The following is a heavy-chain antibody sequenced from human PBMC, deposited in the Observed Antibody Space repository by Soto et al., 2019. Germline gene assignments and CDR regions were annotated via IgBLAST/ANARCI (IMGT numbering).Heavy chain of an antibody. CDR3: ARDGVDMKRYYFDY. Sequence: ASVKVSWKASGDTITSKYMQWVRQSNGQGLEWMGIINPSGGSTSYAQKFQGRVTMTRDTSTSTVYMELSSLRSEDTAVYYCARDGVDMKRYYFDYWGQGTLVTVSS. D-gene: IGHD5-12*01. CDR1: GDTITSKY. V-gene: IGHV1-46*03. J-gene: IGHJ4*02. CDR2: INPSGGST.